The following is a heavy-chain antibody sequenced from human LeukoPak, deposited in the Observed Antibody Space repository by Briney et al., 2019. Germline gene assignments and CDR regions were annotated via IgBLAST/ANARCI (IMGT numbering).Heavy chain of an antibody. CDR3: TSAGDYGGRAGDY. CDR1: GGSISSSSYY. CDR2: IYYSGIT. D-gene: IGHD4-23*01. J-gene: IGHJ4*02. Sequence: PSETLSLTCTVSGGSISSSSYYWGWIRQPPWKGLEWIGSIYYSGITYYNPSLKSRVTISVDTSKNQFSLKLSSVTAADTAVYYCTSAGDYGGRAGDYWGQGTLVTVTS. V-gene: IGHV4-39*01.